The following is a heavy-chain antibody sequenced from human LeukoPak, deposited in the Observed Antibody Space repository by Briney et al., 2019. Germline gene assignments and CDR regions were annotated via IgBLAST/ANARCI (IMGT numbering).Heavy chain of an antibody. J-gene: IGHJ5*02. D-gene: IGHD2-2*01. Sequence: PSETLSLTCAVYGGSFSGYYWSWIRQPPGKGLEWIGEINHSGSTNYNPSLKSRVTISVDTSKNQSSLKLSSVTAADTAVYYCARLSASDIVVVPAAHTRNWFDPWGQGTLVTVSS. CDR1: GGSFSGYY. V-gene: IGHV4-34*01. CDR3: ARLSASDIVVVPAAHTRNWFDP. CDR2: INHSGST.